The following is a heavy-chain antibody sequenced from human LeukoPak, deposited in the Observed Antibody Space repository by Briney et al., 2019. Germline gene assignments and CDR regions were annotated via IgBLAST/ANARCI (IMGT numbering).Heavy chain of an antibody. Sequence: SVKVSCKASGGTFSSYAISWVRQAPGQGLEWMGGIIPTFGTANYAQKFQGRVTITADESTSTAYMELSSLRSEDTAVYYCARGVHRTYYYDSSGYYPFDYWGQGTLVTVSS. V-gene: IGHV1-69*13. CDR1: GGTFSSYA. J-gene: IGHJ4*02. CDR2: IIPTFGTA. D-gene: IGHD3-22*01. CDR3: ARGVHRTYYYDSSGYYPFDY.